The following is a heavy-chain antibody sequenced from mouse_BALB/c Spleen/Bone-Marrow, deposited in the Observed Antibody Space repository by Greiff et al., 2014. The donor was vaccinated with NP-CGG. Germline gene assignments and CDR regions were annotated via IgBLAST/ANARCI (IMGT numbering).Heavy chain of an antibody. D-gene: IGHD1-1*01. CDR2: IYPGDGDT. Sequence: QVQLKESGAELVRPGSSVKISCKSSGYSFSHYWMNWMKQRPGQGLEWIGQIYPGDGDTNYNGKFKGKATLTADKSSSTAYMQRSSLTSEYSAVYFCASRGDYSYAMDYWGQGTSVTVSS. J-gene: IGHJ4*01. CDR1: GYSFSHYW. CDR3: ASRGDYSYAMDY. V-gene: IGHV1-80*01.